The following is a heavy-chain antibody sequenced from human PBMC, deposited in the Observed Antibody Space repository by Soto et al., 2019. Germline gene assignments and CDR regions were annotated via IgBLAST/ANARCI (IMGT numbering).Heavy chain of an antibody. Sequence: VGSLRLSCTASGFTFSTSAMSWVRQAPGRGLEWVSGISGSGAGTYYADSVKGRFTISRDNSKNTLYLQMSGLRAEDTAVYYCAKGPTVFGAVISFDYYYGMYVWGQGTPVTVSS. J-gene: IGHJ6*02. D-gene: IGHD3-3*01. CDR1: GFTFSTSA. V-gene: IGHV3-23*01. CDR2: ISGSGAGT. CDR3: AKGPTVFGAVISFDYYYGMYV.